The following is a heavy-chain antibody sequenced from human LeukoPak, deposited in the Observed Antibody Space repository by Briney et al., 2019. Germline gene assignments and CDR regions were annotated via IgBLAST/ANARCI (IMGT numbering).Heavy chain of an antibody. D-gene: IGHD3-10*01. J-gene: IGHJ4*02. CDR2: ISAYNGNT. CDR1: GYTFTSYG. V-gene: IGHV1-18*01. CDR3: ARDRMVIGEYYFDY. Sequence: ASVKVSCKASGYTFTSYGISWVRQAPGQGLEWMGWISAYNGNTNYAQKLQGRVTMTTDTSTSTAYMELRSLRSDDTAVYYCARDRMVIGEYYFDYWGQGTLVTVSS.